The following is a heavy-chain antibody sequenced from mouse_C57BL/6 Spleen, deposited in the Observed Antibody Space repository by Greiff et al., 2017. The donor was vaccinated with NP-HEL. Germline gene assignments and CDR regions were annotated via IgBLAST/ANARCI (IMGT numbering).Heavy chain of an antibody. J-gene: IGHJ1*03. V-gene: IGHV5-17*01. CDR3: ARHDGGEGYFDV. CDR1: GFTFSDYG. D-gene: IGHD1-1*01. CDR2: ISSGSSTI. Sequence: EVKLLESGGGLVKPGGSLKLSCAASGFTFSDYGMHWVRQAPEKGLEWVAYISSGSSTIYYAATVKGRFTISRDNAKNTLFLQMTSLRSEDTAMYYCARHDGGEGYFDVWGKGTTVTVSS.